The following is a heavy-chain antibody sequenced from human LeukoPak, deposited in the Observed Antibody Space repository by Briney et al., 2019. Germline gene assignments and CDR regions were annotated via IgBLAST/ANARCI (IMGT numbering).Heavy chain of an antibody. D-gene: IGHD1-26*01. J-gene: IGHJ4*02. CDR1: GGSISSYY. CDR3: ARGGSYWGTDY. V-gene: IGHV4-59*08. CDR2: IYYSGST. Sequence: SETLSLTCTVSGGSISSYYWSWIRQPPGKGLEWIGYIYYSGSTYYNPSPKSRVTISVDTSKNQFSLKLSSVTAADTAVYYCARGGSYWGTDYWGQGTLVTVSS.